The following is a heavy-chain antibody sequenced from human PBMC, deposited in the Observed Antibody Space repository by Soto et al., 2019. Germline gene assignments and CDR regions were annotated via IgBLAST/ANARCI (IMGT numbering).Heavy chain of an antibody. CDR1: GGSFSGYY. J-gene: IGHJ6*02. CDR2: INHSGST. D-gene: IGHD3-3*01. V-gene: IGHV4-34*01. Sequence: SETLSLTCAVYGGSFSGYYWSWIRQPPGKGLEWIGEINHSGSTNYNPSLKSRVTISVGTSKNQFSLKLSSVTAADTAVYYCARSSHVTIFGVVTNYYYYGMDVWGQGTTVTVSS. CDR3: ARSSHVTIFGVVTNYYYYGMDV.